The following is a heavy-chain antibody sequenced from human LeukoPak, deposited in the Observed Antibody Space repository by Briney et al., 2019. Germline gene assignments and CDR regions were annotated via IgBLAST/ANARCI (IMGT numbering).Heavy chain of an antibody. V-gene: IGHV3-7*01. J-gene: IGHJ4*02. CDR1: GFTVSTTL. CDR2: IHNHGNEN. D-gene: IGHD2-21*02. Sequence: GGSLRLSCTVSGFTVSTTLMDWVRQAPGKGLEWVANIHNHGNENYLVDSVKGRFTISRDNARNSLFLQMNSLRAEDTAVYYCSRGDPDYWGQGTLVIVSS. CDR3: SRGDPDY.